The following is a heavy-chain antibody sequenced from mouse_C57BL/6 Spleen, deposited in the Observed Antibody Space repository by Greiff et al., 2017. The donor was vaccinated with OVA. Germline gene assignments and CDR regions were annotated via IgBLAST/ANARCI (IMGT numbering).Heavy chain of an antibody. CDR2: INPGSGGT. Sequence: VQLQQSGAELVRPGTSVKVSCKASGYAFTNYLIEWVKQRPGQGLEWIGVINPGSGGTNYNEKFKGKATLTADKSSSTAYMQLSSLTSEDSAVYFCARYYPNHGHFDYWGQGTTLTVSS. D-gene: IGHD1-1*02. J-gene: IGHJ2*01. CDR1: GYAFTNYL. V-gene: IGHV1-54*01. CDR3: ARYYPNHGHFDY.